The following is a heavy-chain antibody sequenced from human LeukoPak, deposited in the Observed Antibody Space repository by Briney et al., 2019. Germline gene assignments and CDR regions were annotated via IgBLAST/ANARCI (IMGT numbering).Heavy chain of an antibody. Sequence: GRSLRLSCAASGFTFSSYGMHWVRQAPGKGLEWVAVIWYDGSNKYYADSVKGRFTISRDNSKNTLYLQMSSLKTEDTAVYYCCTADCRSVSCFGRDIWGQGTRVTVSS. CDR1: GFTFSSYG. CDR2: IWYDGSNK. J-gene: IGHJ3*02. V-gene: IGHV3-33*01. D-gene: IGHD2-2*01. CDR3: CTADCRSVSCFGRDI.